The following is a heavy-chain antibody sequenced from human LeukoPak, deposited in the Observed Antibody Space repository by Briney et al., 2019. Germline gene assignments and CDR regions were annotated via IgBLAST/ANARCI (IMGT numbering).Heavy chain of an antibody. CDR2: IRPHDGKT. V-gene: IGHV1-18*01. Sequence: ASVKVSCKASGGTFSSYAISWVRQAPGQGLEWMGWIRPHDGKTSYPQKFRGRVTMTTDVSTNTIYMDLRSLRSDDTAIYYCARDKRDSNPSGNWFPFDFWGQGTLVTVSS. J-gene: IGHJ4*02. D-gene: IGHD1-1*01. CDR1: GGTFSSYA. CDR3: ARDKRDSNPSGNWFPFDF.